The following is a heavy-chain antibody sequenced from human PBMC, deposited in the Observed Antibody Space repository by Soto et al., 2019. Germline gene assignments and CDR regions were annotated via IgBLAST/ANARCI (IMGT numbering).Heavy chain of an antibody. V-gene: IGHV3-23*01. D-gene: IGHD2-2*02. CDR1: GFTFSSYA. CDR2: ISGSVGST. Sequence: PGGSLRLSCAASGFTFSSYAMSWVRQAPGKGLEWVSAISGSVGSTYYADSVKGRFTISRDNSKNTLYLQMNSLRAEDTAVYYCAKASEYCSSTSCYTDYYYYGMDVWGQGTTVTVSS. CDR3: AKASEYCSSTSCYTDYYYYGMDV. J-gene: IGHJ6*02.